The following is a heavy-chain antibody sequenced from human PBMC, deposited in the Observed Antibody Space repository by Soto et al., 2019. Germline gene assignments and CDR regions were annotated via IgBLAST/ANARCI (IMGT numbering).Heavy chain of an antibody. CDR3: ARDPYEGRVGNWFES. Sequence: EVQLVESGGGLVKPGGSLRLSCAASGFTFSRYGMNWLRQAPGKGLEWVASISSSTSYVYYADSVKGRFSTSRDNAKNILYLEMYALRTEDTAVNYCARDPYEGRVGNWFESWGQGTLVTVSS. CDR1: GFTFSRYG. D-gene: IGHD5-12*01. CDR2: ISSSTSYV. V-gene: IGHV3-21*06. J-gene: IGHJ5*01.